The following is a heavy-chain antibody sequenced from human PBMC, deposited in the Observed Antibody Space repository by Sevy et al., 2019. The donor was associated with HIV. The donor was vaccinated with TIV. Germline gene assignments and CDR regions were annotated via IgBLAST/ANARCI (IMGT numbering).Heavy chain of an antibody. CDR2: ISGSGGST. CDR3: AKRGHRGYYDSSGYFAFDI. J-gene: IGHJ3*02. V-gene: IGHV3-23*01. Sequence: LSLTCAASGFTFSSYAMSWVRQAPGKGLEWVSAISGSGGSTYYADSVKGRFTISRDNSKNTLYLQMNSLRAEDTAVYYCAKRGHRGYYDSSGYFAFDIWGQGTMVTVSS. D-gene: IGHD3-22*01. CDR1: GFTFSSYA.